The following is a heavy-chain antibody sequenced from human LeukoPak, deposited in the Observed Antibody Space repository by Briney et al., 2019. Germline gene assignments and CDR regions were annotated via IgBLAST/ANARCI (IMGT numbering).Heavy chain of an antibody. CDR1: GFTFSTYS. Sequence: PGGSLRLSCAASGFTFSTYSMNWVRQAPGKGLEWVSYISSSSSTIYYADSVKGRFTISRDNAKNSLYLQMNSLRADDTAVYYCASFPLYYSDSSGYTPWGQGTLVTVSS. V-gene: IGHV3-48*01. J-gene: IGHJ5*02. CDR3: ASFPLYYSDSSGYTP. CDR2: ISSSSSTI. D-gene: IGHD3-22*01.